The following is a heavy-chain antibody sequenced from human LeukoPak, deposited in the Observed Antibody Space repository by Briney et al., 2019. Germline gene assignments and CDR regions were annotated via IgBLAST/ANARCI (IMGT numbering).Heavy chain of an antibody. V-gene: IGHV3-66*01. CDR1: GFTVSSNY. Sequence: GGSLRLSCAASGFTVSSNYMSWVRQAPGQGLEWVSGIYSGGSTYYADSVKGRFTISRDNSKNTLYLQMNSLRAEDTAVYYCATQSSWPYYYSGMDVWGQGTTVTVSS. CDR3: ATQSSWPYYYSGMDV. D-gene: IGHD6-13*01. J-gene: IGHJ6*02. CDR2: IYSGGST.